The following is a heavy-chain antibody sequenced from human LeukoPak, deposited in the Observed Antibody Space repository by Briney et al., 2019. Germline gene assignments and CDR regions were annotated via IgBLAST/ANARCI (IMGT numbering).Heavy chain of an antibody. J-gene: IGHJ4*02. Sequence: GGSLRLSCAASGFTFSNYNFYWVRQAPGKGLEWVSSISSTSSYIYYADSMKGRFTISRDNAKNSLYLQMNSLRADDTAVYYCVKSRRVGANQRGLFDYWGQGTLVTVSP. V-gene: IGHV3-21*04. D-gene: IGHD1-26*01. CDR2: ISSTSSYI. CDR3: VKSRRVGANQRGLFDY. CDR1: GFTFSNYN.